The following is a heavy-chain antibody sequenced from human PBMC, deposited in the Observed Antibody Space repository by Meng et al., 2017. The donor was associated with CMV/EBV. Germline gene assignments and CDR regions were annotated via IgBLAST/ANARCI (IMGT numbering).Heavy chain of an antibody. D-gene: IGHD3-3*01. CDR1: GYTFTSCG. J-gene: IGHJ6*02. CDR2: ISAYNGNT. V-gene: IGHV1-18*01. CDR3: AKVGHDFWSGVGVYYYGMDV. Sequence: ASVKVSCKASGYTFTSCGISWVRQAPGQGLEWMGWISAYNGNTNYAQKLQGRVTMTTDTSTSTAYMELRSLRSDDTAVYYCAKVGHDFWSGVGVYYYGMDVWGQGTTVTVSS.